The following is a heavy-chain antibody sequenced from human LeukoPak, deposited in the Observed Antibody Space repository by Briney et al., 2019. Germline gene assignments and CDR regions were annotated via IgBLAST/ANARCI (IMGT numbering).Heavy chain of an antibody. CDR3: ARSTAAGYWFDP. CDR2: IYYSGST. J-gene: IGHJ5*02. Sequence: SETLSLTCTVSGGSISSYYWSWIRQPPGKGLEWIGYIYYSGSTNYNPSLKSRVTISVDTSKNQFSLKLSSVTAADTAVYYCARSTAAGYWFDPWGQGTQVTVSS. V-gene: IGHV4-59*08. D-gene: IGHD6-13*01. CDR1: GGSISSYY.